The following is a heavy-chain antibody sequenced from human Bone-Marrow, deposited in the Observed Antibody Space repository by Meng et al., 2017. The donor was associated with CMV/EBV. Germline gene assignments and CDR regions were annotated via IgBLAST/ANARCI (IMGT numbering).Heavy chain of an antibody. CDR3: ARVSTMVVTTFGY. V-gene: IGHV1-2*02. D-gene: IGHD4-23*01. CDR2: INPNSGGT. J-gene: IGHJ4*02. Sequence: ASVKVSCKASGYTFTSYGISWVRQAPGQGLEWMGWINPNSGGTNYAQKFQGRVTMTRDTSISTAYMELSRLRSDDTAVYYCARVSTMVVTTFGYWGQGTLVTVSS. CDR1: GYTFTSYG.